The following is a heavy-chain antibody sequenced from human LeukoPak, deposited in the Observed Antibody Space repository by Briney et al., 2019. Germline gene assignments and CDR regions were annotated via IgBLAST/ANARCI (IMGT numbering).Heavy chain of an antibody. CDR1: GFIASNKY. V-gene: IGHV3-66*04. D-gene: IGHD4-17*01. CDR3: ARRRGGYGEGVLDY. CDR2: IRSDGTT. Sequence: GGSLRLSCAASGFIASNKYMSWVRQAPGKGLEWVSTIRSDGTTDYADSVKGRFTISRDDSKNTLYLQMNSLSVEDTAVYSCARRRGGYGEGVLDYWGQGTLVTVSS. J-gene: IGHJ4*02.